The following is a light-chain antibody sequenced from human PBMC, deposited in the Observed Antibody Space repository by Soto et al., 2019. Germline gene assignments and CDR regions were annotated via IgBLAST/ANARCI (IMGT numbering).Light chain of an antibody. Sequence: QSALTRPASVSGSPGQSITIPCTGSSSDIGLYTFVSWYQQHPGKAPKLLIYDVSYRPSGISDRFSGSKSGNTASLTISGLQPEDEADYYCSSYGATSTLFGGGTKLTVL. CDR1: SSDIGLYTF. V-gene: IGLV2-14*03. CDR3: SSYGATSTL. J-gene: IGLJ2*01. CDR2: DVS.